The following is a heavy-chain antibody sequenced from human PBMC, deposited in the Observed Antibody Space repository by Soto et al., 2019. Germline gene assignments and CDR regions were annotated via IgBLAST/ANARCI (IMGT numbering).Heavy chain of an antibody. D-gene: IGHD4-4*01. CDR1: GFTFSSYG. CDR3: ARERPLRTTAFDY. V-gene: IGHV3-30*03. Sequence: ESGGGVVQPGRSLRLSCAASGFTFSSYGMHWVRQAPGKGLEWLAVISYDGSDKYYADSVRGRFTISRDNSRDTVYLQMQSLRDDDTAIYYCARERPLRTTAFDYWGQGTLVTVSS. J-gene: IGHJ4*02. CDR2: ISYDGSDK.